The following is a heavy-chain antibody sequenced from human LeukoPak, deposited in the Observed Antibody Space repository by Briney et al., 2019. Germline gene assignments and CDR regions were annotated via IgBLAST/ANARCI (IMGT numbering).Heavy chain of an antibody. CDR3: ARDLGYSSGHPFDY. J-gene: IGHJ4*02. CDR1: GFTFCSYG. D-gene: IGHD5-18*01. V-gene: IGHV3-33*01. Sequence: GGSLRLSCTPSGFTFCSYGMHWVRQAPGRGLEWVALIWYDGRNTYYGDSVKGRFTISRDNSKNTLYLQMNSLRAEDTAVYYRARDLGYSSGHPFDYWGQGTLVTVSS. CDR2: IWYDGRNT.